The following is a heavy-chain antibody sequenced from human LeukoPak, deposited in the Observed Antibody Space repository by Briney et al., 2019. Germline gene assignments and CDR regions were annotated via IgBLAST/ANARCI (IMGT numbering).Heavy chain of an antibody. CDR2: INHSGST. Sequence: SETLTLTCAVYGGSFSGYYWSWIRQPPGKGLEWIGEINHSGSTNYNPSLKSRVTISVNTSKNQFSLKLSSVTAADTAVYYCARGRTWFDPWGQGTLVTVSS. CDR3: ARGRTWFDP. V-gene: IGHV4-34*01. J-gene: IGHJ5*02. CDR1: GGSFSGYY.